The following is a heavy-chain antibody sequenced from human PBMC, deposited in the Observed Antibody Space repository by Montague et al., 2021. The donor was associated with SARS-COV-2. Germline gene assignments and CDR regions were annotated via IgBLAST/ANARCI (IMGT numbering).Heavy chain of an antibody. CDR1: GFSFSTYA. CDR2: IGGNGRGT. V-gene: IGHV3-23*01. D-gene: IGHD3-22*01. J-gene: IGHJ4*02. CDR3: AKAYDSGGYNYERGADY. Sequence: SLRLSCAASGFSFSTYAMIWVRQAPGKGLEWVAAIGGNGRGTYHAASVKGRFTISRDNSKSTVNLQMNSLTVGDTAVYFCAKAYDSGGYNYERGADYWGQGTLVTVSP.